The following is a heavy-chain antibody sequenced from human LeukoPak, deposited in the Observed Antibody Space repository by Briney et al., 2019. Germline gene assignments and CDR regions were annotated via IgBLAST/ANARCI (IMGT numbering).Heavy chain of an antibody. D-gene: IGHD3-10*01. J-gene: IGHJ5*02. Sequence: GGSLRLSCAASGFTFSNYAIHWVRQAPGKGLEWVAVISYDGSNKYYADSVKGRFTISRDNSKNTLYLQMNSLRAEDTAVYYCARVAMVREKNWFDPWGQGTLVTVSS. V-gene: IGHV3-30-3*01. CDR1: GFTFSNYA. CDR2: ISYDGSNK. CDR3: ARVAMVREKNWFDP.